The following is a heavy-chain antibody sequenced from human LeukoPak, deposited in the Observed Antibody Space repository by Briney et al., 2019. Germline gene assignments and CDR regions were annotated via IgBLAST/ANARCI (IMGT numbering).Heavy chain of an antibody. CDR2: IIPIFGTT. Sequence: SSVNLSCKASGGSFSSYAISWVRQPPGQGREWMGGIIPIFGTTNYTQNFQGRVTITTDESTNTAYIELCTVSAEDTAVYYCARSRDGDAAMVTGEYYYYAVCWGKG. D-gene: IGHD5-18*01. CDR1: GGSFSSYA. J-gene: IGHJ6*03. V-gene: IGHV1-69*05. CDR3: ARSRDGDAAMVTGEYYYYAVC.